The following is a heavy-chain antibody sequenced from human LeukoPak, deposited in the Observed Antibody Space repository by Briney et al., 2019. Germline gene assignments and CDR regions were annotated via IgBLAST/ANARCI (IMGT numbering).Heavy chain of an antibody. D-gene: IGHD6-13*01. CDR2: IYYSGST. Sequence: SETLSLTCTVSGGSISSYYWSWIRQPPGKGLEWIGYIYYSGSTNYNPSLKSRVTISVDTSKNQFSLKLSSVTAADTAVNYCARTYSSSWYIGAFDIWGQGTMVTVSS. CDR3: ARTYSSSWYIGAFDI. J-gene: IGHJ3*02. V-gene: IGHV4-59*01. CDR1: GGSISSYY.